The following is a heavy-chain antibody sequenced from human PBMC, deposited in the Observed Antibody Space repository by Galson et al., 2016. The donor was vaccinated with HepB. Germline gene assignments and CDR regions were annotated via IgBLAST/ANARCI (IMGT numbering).Heavy chain of an antibody. CDR1: GFTFSSYS. V-gene: IGHV3-48*04. J-gene: IGHJ4*02. CDR3: SISVEGHFDY. D-gene: IGHD1-1*01. Sequence: SLRLSCAASGFTFSSYSMNWVRQAPGKGLEWVSYISVYRTIYYSDSVKGRLTITRDNARNSLYLQMNTLRADDTAVYYCSISVEGHFDYWGQGILVTVSS. CDR2: ISVYRTI.